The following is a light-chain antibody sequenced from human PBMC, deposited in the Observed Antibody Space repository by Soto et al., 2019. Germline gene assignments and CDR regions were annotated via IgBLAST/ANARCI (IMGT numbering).Light chain of an antibody. Sequence: SVLSQPPSASGTPGPGVPISCSRITSNIGSNTANWYQQLPGTAPKLLIYNNNQRPSGVPDRVSGSKSGTSASLAIGGLQSEDEADYYCAAWDDSLNGYVFGTGTKVTVL. CDR3: AAWDDSLNGYV. CDR2: NNN. CDR1: TSNIGSNT. J-gene: IGLJ1*01. V-gene: IGLV1-44*01.